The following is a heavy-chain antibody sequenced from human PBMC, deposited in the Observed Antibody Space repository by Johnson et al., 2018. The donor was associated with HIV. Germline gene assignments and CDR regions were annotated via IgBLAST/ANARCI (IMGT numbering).Heavy chain of an antibody. CDR3: ARVGYHDAFDI. Sequence: VQLVESGGGWIPPGGSLRLSCAVSGFTVRNNYLSWVRQAPGKGLAWVSLIYSGGDTYYPGSVKGRFTISRETAKNSLYLQMHSLRAGDTAVYYCARVGYHDAFDIWGQGTMVTVSS. CDR1: GFTVRNNY. V-gene: IGHV3-53*01. CDR2: IYSGGDT. D-gene: IGHD3-16*02. J-gene: IGHJ3*02.